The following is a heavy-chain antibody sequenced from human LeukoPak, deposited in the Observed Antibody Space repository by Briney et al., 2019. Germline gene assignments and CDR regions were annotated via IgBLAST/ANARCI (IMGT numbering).Heavy chain of an antibody. CDR2: IRYDGSNK. Sequence: PGESLRLSCAASGFTFSSYGMHWVRQAPGKGLEWVAFIRYDGSNKYYADSVKGRFTISGDNSKNTLYLQMNSLRAEDTAVYYCAKKASYDFWSGYYSDYWGQGTLVTVSS. J-gene: IGHJ4*02. CDR3: AKKASYDFWSGYYSDY. CDR1: GFTFSSYG. D-gene: IGHD3-3*01. V-gene: IGHV3-30*02.